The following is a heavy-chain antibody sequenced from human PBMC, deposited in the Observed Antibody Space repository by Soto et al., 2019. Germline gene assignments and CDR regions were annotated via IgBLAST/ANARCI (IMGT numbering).Heavy chain of an antibody. Sequence: QVQLVQSGAEVKKPGSSVKVSCKASGGTFSSYTISWVRQAPGQGLEWMGRIIPILGIANYAQKFQGRVTITADKSTSTAYMERSSLRSEDTAVYYCARSKGDSSGYYDYWGQGTLVTVSS. J-gene: IGHJ4*02. CDR2: IIPILGIA. D-gene: IGHD3-22*01. CDR1: GGTFSSYT. CDR3: ARSKGDSSGYYDY. V-gene: IGHV1-69*02.